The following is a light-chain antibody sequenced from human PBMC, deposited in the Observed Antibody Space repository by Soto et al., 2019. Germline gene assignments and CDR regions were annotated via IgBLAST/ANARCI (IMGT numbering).Light chain of an antibody. CDR2: GVS. Sequence: EMVMTQSPVTLSVSPGERATLSCRASQSVSSKLAWFQQKPGQAPSLLIYGVSTRATGVPVRFSGSGSGTEFTLTINSLQSEDFAVYYCQQYNNWPHTFGQGTKVDIK. CDR3: QQYNNWPHT. V-gene: IGKV3-15*01. CDR1: QSVSSK. J-gene: IGKJ2*01.